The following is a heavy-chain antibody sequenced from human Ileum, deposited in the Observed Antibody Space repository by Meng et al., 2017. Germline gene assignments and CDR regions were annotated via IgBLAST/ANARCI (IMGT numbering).Heavy chain of an antibody. CDR3: AMGGGCGSGTCHLSGFDP. Sequence: GESLKISCAASGFSVSNSYMSWVRQAPGKGLEWVSVIYNSDSTYYADSVKGRFTISRDISKNTLHLQMNNLRVEDTTVYYCAMGGGCGSGTCHLSGFDPWGQGDRVTVSS. J-gene: IGHJ5*02. V-gene: IGHV3-53*01. D-gene: IGHD2-15*01. CDR1: GFSVSNSY. CDR2: IYNSDST.